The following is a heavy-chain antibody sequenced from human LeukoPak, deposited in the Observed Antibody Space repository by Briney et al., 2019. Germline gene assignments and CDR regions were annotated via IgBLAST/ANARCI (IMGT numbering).Heavy chain of an antibody. CDR2: INSDGSST. D-gene: IGHD6-25*01. CDR1: GFTFSSYW. Sequence: GGSLRLSCAASGFTFSSYWMHWVRQAPGKGLLRVSRINSDGSSTSYADSVKGRFTISRDNAKNTLYLQMNSLRAEDTAVYYCARGGYYYYYYYMDVWGKGTTVTVSS. CDR3: ARGGYYYYYYYMDV. J-gene: IGHJ6*03. V-gene: IGHV3-74*01.